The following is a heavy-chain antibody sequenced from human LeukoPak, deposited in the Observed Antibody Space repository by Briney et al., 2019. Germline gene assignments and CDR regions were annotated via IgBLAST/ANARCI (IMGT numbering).Heavy chain of an antibody. CDR3: APEGPVFGV. CDR1: GFSVSSNY. CDR2: IHSGGT. V-gene: IGHV3-66*01. D-gene: IGHD3-3*01. Sequence: PGGSLRLSCAASGFSVSSNYMSWVRQAPGKGLEWVSFIHSGGTHYVESVKGRFTISRDNSKNTVYLQMNSLRAEDTAMYYCAPEGPVFGVRGQGSLVTVSS. J-gene: IGHJ4*02.